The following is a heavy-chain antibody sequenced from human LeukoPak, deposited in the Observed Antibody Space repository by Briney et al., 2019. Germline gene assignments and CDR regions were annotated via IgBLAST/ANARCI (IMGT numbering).Heavy chain of an antibody. CDR3: ARDVVVVPAAIHYGMDV. CDR2: INRSGRA. V-gene: IGHV4-34*01. D-gene: IGHD2-2*01. J-gene: IGHJ6*02. CDR1: GGSFSGYY. Sequence: PSETLSLTCAVYGGSFSGYYWSWIRQPPGKGLEWIGEINRSGRAYYNPSLKSRVTISVDTSKNQFSLNLSSVTAADTAVYYCARDVVVVPAAIHYGMDVWGQGTTVTVSS.